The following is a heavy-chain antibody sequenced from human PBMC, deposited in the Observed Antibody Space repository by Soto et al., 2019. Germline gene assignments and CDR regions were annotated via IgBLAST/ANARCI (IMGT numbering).Heavy chain of an antibody. J-gene: IGHJ5*02. D-gene: IGHD3-9*01. V-gene: IGHV4-39*01. CDR3: ARHMYYDILTGYGWFDP. Sequence: SETLSLTCXVSGGSISSSSYYWGWIRPPPGKGLEWIGSIYYSGSAYYNPSLKSRVTISVDTSKNQFSLKLSSVTAADTAVYYCARHMYYDILTGYGWFDPWGQGTLVTVSS. CDR1: GGSISSSSYY. CDR2: IYYSGSA.